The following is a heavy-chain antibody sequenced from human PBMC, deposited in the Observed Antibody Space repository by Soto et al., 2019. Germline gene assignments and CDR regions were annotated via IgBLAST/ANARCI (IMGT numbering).Heavy chain of an antibody. Sequence: SETLSLTCTVSGGSISSYYWSWIRQPPGKGLEWIGYIYSSGSTNYNPSLKSRITISVDTSKNQFSLKLSSVTAADTAVYYCARGGSSWLEYFQHWGQGTLVTVSS. V-gene: IGHV4-59*01. J-gene: IGHJ1*01. D-gene: IGHD6-13*01. CDR2: IYSSGST. CDR1: GGSISSYY. CDR3: ARGGSSWLEYFQH.